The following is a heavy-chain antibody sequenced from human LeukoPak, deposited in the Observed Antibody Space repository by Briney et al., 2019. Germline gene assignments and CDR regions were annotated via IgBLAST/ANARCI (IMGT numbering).Heavy chain of an antibody. CDR1: GFTFGDYS. J-gene: IGHJ4*02. Sequence: GGSLRLSCTASGFTFGDYSMSWFRQASGKGLEWVGFIRSRAYGGTTEFAASVKGRFTISRDDSRSIAYLQINSLKTEDTAVYYCTRWTHDHKVTPQFDYWGQGTLATVSS. V-gene: IGHV3-49*03. CDR3: TRWTHDHKVTPQFDY. D-gene: IGHD2-21*02. CDR2: IRSRAYGGTT.